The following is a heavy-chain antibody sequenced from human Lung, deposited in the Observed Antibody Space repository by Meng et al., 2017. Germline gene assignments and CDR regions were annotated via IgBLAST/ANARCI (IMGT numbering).Heavy chain of an antibody. CDR1: GGSITSSTW. D-gene: IGHD1-26*01. CDR3: ARFDISSSGSGDY. CDR2: IFHSGST. Sequence: QVQLLESVPGLLMHSVTLALACTVSGGSITSSTWWSWVRQTLGKGLAWFGEIFHSGSTNYNPPLESRVTISVDKSKNQFSLKVYSVTAADTATYYCARFDISSSGSGDYWGQGILVTVSS. J-gene: IGHJ4*02. V-gene: IGHV4-4*02.